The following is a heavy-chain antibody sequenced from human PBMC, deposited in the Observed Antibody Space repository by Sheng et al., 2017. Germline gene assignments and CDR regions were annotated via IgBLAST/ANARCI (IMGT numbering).Heavy chain of an antibody. CDR1: GFTFSSYA. V-gene: IGHV3-30*04. D-gene: IGHD5-18*01. J-gene: IGHJ4*02. CDR3: ASSIGSYGWAGYFDY. CDR2: ISYDGSNK. Sequence: QVQLVESGGGVVQPGRSLRLSCAAFGFTFSSYAMHWVRQAPGKGLEWVAVISYDGSNKYYADSVKGRFTISRDNSKNTLYLQMNSLRAEDTAVYYCASSIGSYGWAGYFDYWGQGTLVTVSS.